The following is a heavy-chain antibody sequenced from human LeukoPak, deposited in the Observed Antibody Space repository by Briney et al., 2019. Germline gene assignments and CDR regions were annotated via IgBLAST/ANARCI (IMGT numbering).Heavy chain of an antibody. V-gene: IGHV3-23*01. CDR1: GFTFSSYA. CDR2: ISGSGGST. CDR3: ARSVVAAGRNYFDY. D-gene: IGHD2-15*01. Sequence: GGSLRLSCAASGFTFSSYAMSWVRQAPGKGLEWVSAISGSGGSTYYADSVKGRFTISRDNSKNTLYLQMNSLRAEDTAVYYCARSVVAAGRNYFDYWGQGTLVTVSS. J-gene: IGHJ4*02.